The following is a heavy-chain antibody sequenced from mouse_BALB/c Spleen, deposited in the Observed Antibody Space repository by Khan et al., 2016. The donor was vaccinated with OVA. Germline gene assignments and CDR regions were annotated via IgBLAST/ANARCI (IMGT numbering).Heavy chain of an antibody. CDR2: IYPGTDNT. Sequence: VQLQESGAELVRPGASVKLSCKTSGYIFTSYWIHWVKQMSGQGLEWIARIYPGTDNTYYNEKLKDKATLTADKSSSTAYMQLSSLKSEDSAVYFCAREEALYYFDYWGQGTTLTVSS. V-gene: IGHV1S132*01. D-gene: IGHD3-2*02. CDR1: GYIFTSYW. CDR3: AREEALYYFDY. J-gene: IGHJ2*01.